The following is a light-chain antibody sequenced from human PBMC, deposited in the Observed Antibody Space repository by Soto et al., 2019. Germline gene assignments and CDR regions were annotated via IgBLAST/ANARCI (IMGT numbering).Light chain of an antibody. V-gene: IGKV1-5*01. CDR3: QQADSFPLT. Sequence: IQMKQSPSTLSASEGDRVTLTCLASQSISTWLAWYQQKPGKAPKLLIYDASSLESGVPSRFGGGGSGTEFTLTISSLQPDDFAIYYCQQADSFPLTFGGGTKVDIK. CDR1: QSISTW. J-gene: IGKJ4*01. CDR2: DAS.